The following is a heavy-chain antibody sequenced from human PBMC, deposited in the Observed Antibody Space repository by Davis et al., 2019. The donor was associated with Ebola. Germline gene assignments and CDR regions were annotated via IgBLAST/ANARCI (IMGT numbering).Heavy chain of an antibody. V-gene: IGHV1-69*13. D-gene: IGHD4-17*01. CDR1: GGTFSSYA. J-gene: IGHJ5*02. CDR2: IIPIFVTS. Sequence: AASVKVSCKASGGTFSSYAISWVRQAPGQGLEWMGGIIPIFVTSNYAQKFQGRVTITADESTSTAYMELSSLRSEDTAVYYCARDKLGDGWFDPWGQGTLVTVSS. CDR3: ARDKLGDGWFDP.